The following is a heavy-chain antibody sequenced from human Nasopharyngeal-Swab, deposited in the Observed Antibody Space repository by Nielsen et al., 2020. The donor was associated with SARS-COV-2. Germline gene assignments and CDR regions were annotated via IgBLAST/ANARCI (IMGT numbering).Heavy chain of an antibody. CDR1: GGSISSSIGGYY. J-gene: IGHJ4*02. V-gene: IGHV4-39*02. CDR3: ARDNPFY. Sequence: SETLSLTCNVSGGSISSSIGGYYWAWLRQTPGTGLEWIGSRYYSGSLDYNPSLKSRVTISADLSKNQFSLHLRSVTAADTAVYFCARDNPFYWGRGTLVTVSS. CDR2: RYYSGSL.